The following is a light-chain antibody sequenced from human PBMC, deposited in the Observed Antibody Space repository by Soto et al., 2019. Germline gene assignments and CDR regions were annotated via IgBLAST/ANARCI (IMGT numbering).Light chain of an antibody. CDR1: QSISSW. CDR3: LQHDNFPWT. CDR2: DAS. V-gene: IGKV1-5*01. Sequence: DIKITQSPSTLSASVGDRDTITCRASQSISSWLAWYQQKPGKAPKLLIYDASNLQSGVPSRFSGSGSGTEFTLTISSLQPEDFETYYCLQHDNFPWTFGQGTKWIS. J-gene: IGKJ1*01.